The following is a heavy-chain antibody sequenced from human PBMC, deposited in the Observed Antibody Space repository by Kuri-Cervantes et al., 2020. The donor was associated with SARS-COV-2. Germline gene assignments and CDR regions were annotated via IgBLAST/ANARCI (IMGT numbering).Heavy chain of an antibody. Sequence: SETLSLTCTVSGDSISSYYWSWIRQPPGKGLEWIGEIWHSGSTKYNPSLKSRVTILVDKSKNQFSLKLSSVTAADTAVYYCSRRIHYDSSGYFGYYYGLDVWGQGTTVTVSS. CDR1: GDSISSYY. J-gene: IGHJ6*02. CDR3: SRRIHYDSSGYFGYYYGLDV. CDR2: IWHSGST. D-gene: IGHD3-22*01. V-gene: IGHV4-59*12.